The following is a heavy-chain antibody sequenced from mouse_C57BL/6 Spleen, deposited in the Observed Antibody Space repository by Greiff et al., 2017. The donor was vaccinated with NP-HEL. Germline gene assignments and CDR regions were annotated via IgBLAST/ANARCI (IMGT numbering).Heavy chain of an antibody. Sequence: QVQLQQPGAELVKPGASVKMSCKASGYTFTSYWITWVKQRPGQGLEWIGDIYPGSGSTNYNEKFKSKATLTVDTSSSTAYMQLSSLTSEDSAVYYCARRYGSSPYWYFDVWGTGTTVTVSS. CDR1: GYTFTSYW. D-gene: IGHD1-1*01. V-gene: IGHV1-55*01. CDR3: ARRYGSSPYWYFDV. J-gene: IGHJ1*03. CDR2: IYPGSGST.